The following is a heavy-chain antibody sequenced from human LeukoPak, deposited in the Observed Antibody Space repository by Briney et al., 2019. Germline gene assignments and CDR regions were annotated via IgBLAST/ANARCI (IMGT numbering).Heavy chain of an antibody. D-gene: IGHD6-13*01. Sequence: GGSLRLSCAASGFTFSSYSMNWVRQAPGKGLEWVSYISSSSSTIYYADSVKGRFTISRDNAKNSLYLQMNSLRAEDTAVYYCARKYSSSWYRPQYYFDYWGQGTLVTVSS. CDR2: ISSSSSTI. V-gene: IGHV3-48*01. CDR3: ARKYSSSWYRPQYYFDY. J-gene: IGHJ4*02. CDR1: GFTFSSYS.